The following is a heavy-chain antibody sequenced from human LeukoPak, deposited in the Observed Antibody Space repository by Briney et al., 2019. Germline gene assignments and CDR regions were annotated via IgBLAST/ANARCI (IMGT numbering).Heavy chain of an antibody. CDR1: GGSISSNNW. Sequence: SETLSLTCAVSGGSISSNNWWIWVRQSPEKGLEWIGEIYHDGSTNYNPSLKSRVTISMDKSRNPLSLKLNFVTAADTAVYYCARDRGGYTYSHDYWGQGTLVTVSS. CDR3: ARDRGGYTYSHDY. J-gene: IGHJ4*02. V-gene: IGHV4-4*02. D-gene: IGHD5-18*01. CDR2: IYHDGST.